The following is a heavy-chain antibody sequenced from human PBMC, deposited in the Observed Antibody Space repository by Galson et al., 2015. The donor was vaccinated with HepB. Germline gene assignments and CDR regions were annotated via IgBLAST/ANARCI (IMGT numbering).Heavy chain of an antibody. J-gene: IGHJ4*02. V-gene: IGHV3-33*01. Sequence: SLRLSCAASGFTFRNSAMHWVRQAPGQGLKWVAIVLHGGTEKYYADSVRGRFTISRDNSENTLYLKMTSLRVDDTAIYYCARGEGGYYDTSGNYLGYWGQGTLVTVSS. CDR3: ARGEGGYYDTSGNYLGY. CDR2: VLHGGTEK. CDR1: GFTFRNSA. D-gene: IGHD3-22*01.